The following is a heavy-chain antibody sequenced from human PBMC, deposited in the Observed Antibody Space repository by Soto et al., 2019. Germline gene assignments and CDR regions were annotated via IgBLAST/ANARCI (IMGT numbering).Heavy chain of an antibody. Sequence: QVQLVQSGAEVKKPGASVKVSCKASGYTFTHYYMHWVRQAPGQGLEWMGIINPNGGSTTYAQRFRSGCSMTRDTSTSSVYMELSSMRFEDTTVYYCATAVNSAMSFCYWGQGTLVTVSS. V-gene: IGHV1-46*01. J-gene: IGHJ4*02. CDR1: GYTFTHYY. CDR3: ATAVNSAMSFCY. CDR2: INPNGGST. D-gene: IGHD5-18*01.